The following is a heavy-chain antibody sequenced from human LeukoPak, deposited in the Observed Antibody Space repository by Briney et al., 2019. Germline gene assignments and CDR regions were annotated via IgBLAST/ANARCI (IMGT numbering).Heavy chain of an antibody. D-gene: IGHD3-22*01. CDR1: GFTFSSYG. CDR3: AKDDSSGLPHMFDY. Sequence: GGSLRLSCAASGFTFSSYGMHWVRQAPGKGLEWVAVISYDGSNKYYADSVKGRFTISRDNSKNTLYLQMNSLRAEDTAVYYCAKDDSSGLPHMFDYWGQGTLVTVSS. CDR2: ISYDGSNK. V-gene: IGHV3-30*18. J-gene: IGHJ4*02.